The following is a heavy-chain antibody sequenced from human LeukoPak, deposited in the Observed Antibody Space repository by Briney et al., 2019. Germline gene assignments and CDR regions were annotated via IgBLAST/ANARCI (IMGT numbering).Heavy chain of an antibody. CDR1: GFTVSSNY. CDR2: IYSGGST. Sequence: GGSLRLSCAASGFTVSSNYMSWVRQAPGKGLEWVSVIYSGGSTYYADSVKGRFTISRDNSKNTLYLQMNSLRAGDTAVYYCARVRYYYDSSGYPFDYWGQGTLVTVSS. J-gene: IGHJ4*02. V-gene: IGHV3-66*01. CDR3: ARVRYYYDSSGYPFDY. D-gene: IGHD3-22*01.